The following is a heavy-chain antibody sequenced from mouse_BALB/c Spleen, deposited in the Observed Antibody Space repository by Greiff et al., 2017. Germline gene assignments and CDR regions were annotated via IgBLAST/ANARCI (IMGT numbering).Heavy chain of an antibody. J-gene: IGHJ4*01. CDR2: ISSGGST. CDR1: GFTFSSYA. CDR3: AIPNYYGSSYGYAMDY. Sequence: EVHLVESGGGLVQPGGSRKLSCAASGFTFSSYAMSWVRQTPEKRLEWVASISSGGSTYYPDSVKGRFTISRDNARNILYLQMSSLRSEDTAMYYCAIPNYYGSSYGYAMDYWGQGTSVTVSS. V-gene: IGHV5-6-5*01. D-gene: IGHD1-1*01.